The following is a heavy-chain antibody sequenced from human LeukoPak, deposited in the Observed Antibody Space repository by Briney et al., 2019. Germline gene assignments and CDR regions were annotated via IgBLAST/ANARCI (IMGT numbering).Heavy chain of an antibody. CDR3: ARGRITMVRGASPYYYGMDV. V-gene: IGHV1-69*06. J-gene: IGHJ6*02. D-gene: IGHD3-10*01. CDR1: GGTFSSYA. Sequence: PAASVKVSCKASGGTFSSYAISWVRQAPGQGLEWMGGIIPIFGTANYAQKFQGRVTITADKSTSTAYMELSSLRSEDTAVYYCARGRITMVRGASPYYYGMDVWGQGTTVTVSS. CDR2: IIPIFGTA.